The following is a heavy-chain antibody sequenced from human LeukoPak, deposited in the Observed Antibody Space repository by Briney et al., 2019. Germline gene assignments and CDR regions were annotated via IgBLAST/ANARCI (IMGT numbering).Heavy chain of an antibody. J-gene: IGHJ1*01. CDR3: ARDENPPEH. V-gene: IGHV3-23*01. CDR1: GFSFSTYA. D-gene: IGHD1-14*01. Sequence: PGGSLRLSCAASGFSFSTYAMSWVRQAPGKGLEWVSTISGRGGNTYYADSVRGRFTISRVNSVNSLYLQMNSLRAEDTAVYYCARDENPPEHWGQGTLVTVSS. CDR2: ISGRGGNT.